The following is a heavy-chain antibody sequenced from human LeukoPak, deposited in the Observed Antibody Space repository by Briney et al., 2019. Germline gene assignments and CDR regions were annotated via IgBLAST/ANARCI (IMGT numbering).Heavy chain of an antibody. V-gene: IGHV3-30*18. CDR2: ISYDGSNK. Sequence: GRSLRLSCAASGFTFSSYGMHWVRQAPGKGLEWVAVISYDGSNKYYADSVKGRFTISRDNSKNTLYLQMNSLRAEDTAVYYCAKGGAVVITSFDYWGQGTLVTVSS. J-gene: IGHJ4*02. CDR3: AKGGAVVITSFDY. CDR1: GFTFSSYG. D-gene: IGHD3-22*01.